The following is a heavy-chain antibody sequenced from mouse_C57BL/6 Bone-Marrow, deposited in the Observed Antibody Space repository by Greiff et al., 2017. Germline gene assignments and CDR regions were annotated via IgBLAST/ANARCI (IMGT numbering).Heavy chain of an antibody. CDR1: GYTFTSYW. J-gene: IGHJ1*03. V-gene: IGHV1-50*01. Sequence: QVQLKQPGAELVKPGASVKLSCKASGYTFTSYWMQWVKQRPGQGLEWIGEIDPSDSYTNYNQKFKGKATLTVDTSSSTAYMQLSSLTSEDSAVYYCAREDGDWYFDVWGTGTTVTVSS. CDR3: AREDGDWYFDV. CDR2: IDPSDSYT.